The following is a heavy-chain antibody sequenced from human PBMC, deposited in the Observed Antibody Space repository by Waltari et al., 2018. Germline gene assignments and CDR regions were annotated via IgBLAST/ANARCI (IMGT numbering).Heavy chain of an antibody. J-gene: IGHJ6*03. V-gene: IGHV1-69*05. D-gene: IGHD3-10*01. CDR1: GGTFSSSA. Sequence: QVQLVQSGAEVKKPGSSVKVSCKASGGTFSSSAISWVRQAPGQGLEWMGGIIPIFGTANYAQKCQGRVTITTDESTSTAYMELSSLRSEDTAVYYCASGPSGYYYMDVWGKGTTVTVSS. CDR3: ASGPSGYYYMDV. CDR2: IIPIFGTA.